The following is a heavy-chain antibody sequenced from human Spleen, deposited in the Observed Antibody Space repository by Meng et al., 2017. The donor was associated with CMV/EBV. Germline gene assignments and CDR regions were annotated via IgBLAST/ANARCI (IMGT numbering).Heavy chain of an antibody. CDR1: DYY. V-gene: IGHV1-2*02. D-gene: IGHD3-22*01. CDR3: ARAEPTMDYDSSTHYTPLIDY. J-gene: IGHJ4*02. CDR2: VNPKSGGT. Sequence: DYYIHWVRQAPGQGLEWMGWVNPKSGGTNDLQKFQGRVTMTRDTSTNTAYLELTSLRSDDTAVYYCARAEPTMDYDSSTHYTPLIDYWGQGTLVTVSS.